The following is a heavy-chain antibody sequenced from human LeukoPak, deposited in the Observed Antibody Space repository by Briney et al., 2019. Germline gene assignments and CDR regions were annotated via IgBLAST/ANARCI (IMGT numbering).Heavy chain of an antibody. CDR3: ARVFTGWFDY. CDR2: ISSGSNHI. V-gene: IGHV3-21*01. D-gene: IGHD1-1*01. CDR1: GFTFSSYS. J-gene: IGHJ5*01. Sequence: GGSLILSCAASGFTFSSYSINWVRQAPGKGLEWVSSISSGSNHIFYADSLKGRITISRDNAKNSVSLQMNSLRAEDTAIYYCARVFTGWFDYWGQGTLVTVSS.